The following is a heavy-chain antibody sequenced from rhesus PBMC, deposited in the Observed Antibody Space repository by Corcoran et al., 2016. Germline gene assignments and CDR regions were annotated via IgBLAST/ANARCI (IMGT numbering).Heavy chain of an antibody. Sequence: EVRLVESGGGLVQPGGSLRLSCAASGFTFSDYYISWVRQAPGKGPGWVGFIRNKVNGGTPEYASSVKGRFTKSRDDSKSVASLEMNSLKTEDTAVYYCSKKSPGAGFGLDSWGQGVVVTVSS. CDR2: IRNKVNGGTP. V-gene: IGHV3-116*02. CDR1: GFTFSDYY. J-gene: IGHJ6*01. CDR3: SKKSPGAGFGLDS.